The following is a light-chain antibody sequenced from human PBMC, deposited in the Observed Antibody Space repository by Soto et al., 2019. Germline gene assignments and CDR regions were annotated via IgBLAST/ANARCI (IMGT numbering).Light chain of an antibody. CDR2: TAS. J-gene: IGKJ5*01. Sequence: DIQLTQSPSFLSASVGDGITISCRASQGISSYLAWYQQKPGKAPKLLIHTASTLQSGVPSRFSGSAAGAEFTLTISSLQPADFATYYCQQRHSYPITFGQGTRLEIK. V-gene: IGKV1-9*01. CDR3: QQRHSYPIT. CDR1: QGISSY.